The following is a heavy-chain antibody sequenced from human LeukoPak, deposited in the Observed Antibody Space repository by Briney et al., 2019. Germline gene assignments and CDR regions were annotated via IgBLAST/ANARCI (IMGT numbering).Heavy chain of an antibody. J-gene: IGHJ6*03. D-gene: IGHD3-10*01. V-gene: IGHV3-74*01. CDR3: ARDSRSGSYSYYYMDV. CDR1: GFSITNNW. Sequence: GGSLRLSCAASGFSITNNWMYWVRQAPGRGLVWVSRIKNDERTAVYADSVKGRFTISRDNARNTLFLQMNSLRAEDTALYYCARDSRSGSYSYYYMDVWGIGTTVTVSS. CDR2: IKNDERTA.